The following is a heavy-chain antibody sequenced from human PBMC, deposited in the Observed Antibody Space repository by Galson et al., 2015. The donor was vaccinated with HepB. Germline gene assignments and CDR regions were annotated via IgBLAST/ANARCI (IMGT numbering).Heavy chain of an antibody. Sequence: SLRLSCAASGFTFSSYAMHWVRQAPGKGLEWVAVISYDGSNKYYADSVKGRFTISRDNSKNTLYLQMNSLRAEDTAVYYCARGVRSNWNDPGRSGAFDICGQGTMVTVSS. J-gene: IGHJ3*02. D-gene: IGHD1-20*01. CDR3: ARGVRSNWNDPGRSGAFDI. CDR1: GFTFSSYA. CDR2: ISYDGSNK. V-gene: IGHV3-30*04.